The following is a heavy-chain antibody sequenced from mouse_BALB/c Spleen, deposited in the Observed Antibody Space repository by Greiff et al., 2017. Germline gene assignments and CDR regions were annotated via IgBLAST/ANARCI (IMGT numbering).Heavy chain of an antibody. CDR1: GFNIKDTY. J-gene: IGHJ1*01. Sequence: EVQLQESGAELVKPGASVKLSCTASGFNIKDTYMHWVKQRPEQGLEWIGRIDPANGNTKYDPKFQGKATITADTSSNTAYLQLSSLTSEDTAVYYCARDEGWYFDVWGAGTTVTVSS. CDR2: IDPANGNT. CDR3: ARDEGWYFDV. V-gene: IGHV14-3*02.